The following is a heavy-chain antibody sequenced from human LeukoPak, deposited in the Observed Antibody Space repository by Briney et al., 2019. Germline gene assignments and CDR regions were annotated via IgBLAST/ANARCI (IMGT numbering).Heavy chain of an antibody. Sequence: GGSLRLSCAASGFTFSSYSMNWVRQAPGKGLEWVSSISSSSNYIYYADSVKGRFTISRDNAKNSLYLQMNSLRAEDTAVYYCAKDPQYYYDSSGYYYFDYWGQGTLVIVSS. J-gene: IGHJ4*02. CDR3: AKDPQYYYDSSGYYYFDY. CDR2: ISSSSNYI. V-gene: IGHV3-21*01. D-gene: IGHD3-22*01. CDR1: GFTFSSYS.